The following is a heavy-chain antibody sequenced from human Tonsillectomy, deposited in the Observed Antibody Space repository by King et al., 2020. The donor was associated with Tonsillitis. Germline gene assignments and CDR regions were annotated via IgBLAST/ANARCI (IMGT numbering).Heavy chain of an antibody. CDR2: TWSDGTNK. Sequence: VQLVESGGGVVQPERSLRLSCEVSGFNFSTYGMHWVRPAPGKGLEWVAVTWSDGTNKYYVDSVKGRFTISRDNSKNTLYLQMNSLRAEDTAVYYCARDHGYYDRSGYSTYYYMDVWGKGTTVTVSS. CDR3: ARDHGYYDRSGYSTYYYMDV. D-gene: IGHD3-22*01. CDR1: GFNFSTYG. J-gene: IGHJ6*03. V-gene: IGHV3-33*01.